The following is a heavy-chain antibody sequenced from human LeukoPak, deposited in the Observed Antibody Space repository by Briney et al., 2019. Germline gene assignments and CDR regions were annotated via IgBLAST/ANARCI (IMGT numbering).Heavy chain of an antibody. J-gene: IGHJ3*02. D-gene: IGHD3-9*01. CDR3: ARALRYFGLGAFDI. V-gene: IGHV4-59*01. Sequence: SETLTLTCTVSGGSISSYYWSWIRQPPGKGLGWMGYIYYSGSTNYNPSLKSRVTISVDTSKNQFSLKLSSVTAADTAVYYCARALRYFGLGAFDIWGQGTMVTVSS. CDR2: IYYSGST. CDR1: GGSISSYY.